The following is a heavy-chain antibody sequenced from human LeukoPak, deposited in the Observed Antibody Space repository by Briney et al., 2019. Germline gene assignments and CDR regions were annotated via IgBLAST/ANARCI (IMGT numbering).Heavy chain of an antibody. V-gene: IGHV3-21*01. J-gene: IGHJ6*03. CDR2: ISSSSYI. CDR3: ARVGYSYGSYYYYMDV. CDR1: GFTFSSYS. Sequence: GGSLRLSCAASGFTFSSYSMNWVRQAPGKGLEWVSSISSSSYIYYADSVKGRFTISRDNAKNSLYLQVNSLRAEDTAVYYCARVGYSYGSYYYYMDVWGKGTTVTVSS. D-gene: IGHD5-18*01.